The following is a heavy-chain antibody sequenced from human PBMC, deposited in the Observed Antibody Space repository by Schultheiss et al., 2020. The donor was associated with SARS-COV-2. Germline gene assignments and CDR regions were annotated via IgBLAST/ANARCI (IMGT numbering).Heavy chain of an antibody. CDR2: INHSGST. Sequence: SETLSLTCAVSGGSISSGGYSWSWIRQPPGKGLEWIGEINHSGSTNYNPSLKSRVTISVDTSKNQFSLKLSSVTAADTAVYYCAREGGSYDHAFDIWGQGTMVTVSS. J-gene: IGHJ3*02. CDR1: GGSISSGGYS. CDR3: AREGGSYDHAFDI. V-gene: IGHV4-30-2*01. D-gene: IGHD1-26*01.